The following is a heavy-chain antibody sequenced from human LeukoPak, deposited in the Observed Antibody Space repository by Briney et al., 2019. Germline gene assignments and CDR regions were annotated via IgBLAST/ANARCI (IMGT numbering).Heavy chain of an antibody. CDR2: IWYDGSNK. Sequence: GGSLRLSCAASGFTFSSYGMHWVRQAPGKGLEWVAVIWYDGSNKYYADSVKGRFTISGDNSKNTLYLQMNSLRAEDTAVYYCARDIAAAGTDNWFDPWGQGTLVTVSS. D-gene: IGHD6-13*01. CDR1: GFTFSSYG. CDR3: ARDIAAAGTDNWFDP. V-gene: IGHV3-33*01. J-gene: IGHJ5*02.